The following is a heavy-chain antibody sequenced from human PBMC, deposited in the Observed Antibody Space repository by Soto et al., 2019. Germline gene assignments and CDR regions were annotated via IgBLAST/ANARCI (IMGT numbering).Heavy chain of an antibody. CDR3: AKTQEGHSGYDYYFDY. D-gene: IGHD5-12*01. Sequence: QVQLVESGGGVVQPGRSLRLSCAASGFTFSSYGMHWVRQAPGKGLEWVAVISYDGSNKYYADSVKGRFTISRDNSKNTLYLQMNSLRAEDTAVYYCAKTQEGHSGYDYYFDYWGQGTLVTVSS. J-gene: IGHJ4*02. V-gene: IGHV3-30*18. CDR1: GFTFSSYG. CDR2: ISYDGSNK.